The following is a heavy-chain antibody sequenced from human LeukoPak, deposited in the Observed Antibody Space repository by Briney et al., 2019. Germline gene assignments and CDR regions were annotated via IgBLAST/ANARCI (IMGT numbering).Heavy chain of an antibody. D-gene: IGHD1-1*01. Sequence: SETLSLTCTVSGGSISSGSYYWSWIRQPAGKGLEWIGRIYTSGSTNYNPSLKSRVTISVDTSKNQFSLKLSSVTAADTAVYYCARGQTRNNWNDVGAFDYWGQGTLVIVSS. CDR2: IYTSGST. V-gene: IGHV4-61*02. J-gene: IGHJ4*02. CDR1: GGSISSGSYY. CDR3: ARGQTRNNWNDVGAFDY.